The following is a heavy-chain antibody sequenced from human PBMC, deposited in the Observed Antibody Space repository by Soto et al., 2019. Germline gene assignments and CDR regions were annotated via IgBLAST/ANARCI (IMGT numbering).Heavy chain of an antibody. CDR1: GFSLSTSGVG. J-gene: IGHJ4*02. V-gene: IGHV2-5*01. CDR2: IYWNDDK. Sequence: SGPTLVNPTQTLTLTCTFSGFSLSTSGVGVGWIRQPPGKALEWLALIYWNDDKRYSPSLKSRLTITKDTSKNQVVLTMTNMDPVDTATYYCAHRYDQGATSLVDYWGQGTLVTVSS. D-gene: IGHD1-26*01. CDR3: AHRYDQGATSLVDY.